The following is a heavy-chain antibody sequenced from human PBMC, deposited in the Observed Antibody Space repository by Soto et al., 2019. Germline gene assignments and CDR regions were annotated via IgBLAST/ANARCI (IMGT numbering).Heavy chain of an antibody. D-gene: IGHD3-16*01. CDR2: TRNKANSYTT. CDR3: ARDRLPDGAFDI. Sequence: EVQLVESGGGLVLPGGSLRLSCAASGFTFSDHFMDWVRQAPGKGLEWVGRTRNKANSYTTEYAASVKGRFTVSRDDSKNSLYLQMNSLKTEDTALYYCARDRLPDGAFDIWGQGTMVTVSS. CDR1: GFTFSDHF. J-gene: IGHJ3*02. V-gene: IGHV3-72*01.